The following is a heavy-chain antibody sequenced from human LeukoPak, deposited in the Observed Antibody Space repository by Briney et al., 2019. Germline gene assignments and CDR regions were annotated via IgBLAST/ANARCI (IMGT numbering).Heavy chain of an antibody. D-gene: IGHD5-18*01. CDR1: GFALTTYN. J-gene: IGHJ6*03. V-gene: IGHV1-18*01. CDR2: ITAFNGNT. CDR3: ARNTYGYKFSMDV. Sequence: ASVKVSCKASGFALTTYNIVWLRQAPGQGLEWVGWITAFNGNTDYAQKAQGRVTMTRDTSTSTAYMELRSLRSDDTAVYYCARNTYGYKFSMDVWGKGTTVTISS.